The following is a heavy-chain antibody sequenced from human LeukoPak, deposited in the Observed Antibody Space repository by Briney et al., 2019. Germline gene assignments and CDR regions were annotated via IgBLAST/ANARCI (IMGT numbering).Heavy chain of an antibody. J-gene: IGHJ5*02. V-gene: IGHV4-4*07. CDR3: ARAYDFWSGYSPNWFDP. CDR2: IYTSGST. D-gene: IGHD3-3*01. CDR1: GGSISSYY. Sequence: SETLSLTCTVSGGSISSYYWSWIRQPAGKGLEWIGRIYTSGSTNYNPSLKSRVTMSVDTSKNQFSLKLSSVTAADTAVYYCARAYDFWSGYSPNWFDPWGQGTLVTVSS.